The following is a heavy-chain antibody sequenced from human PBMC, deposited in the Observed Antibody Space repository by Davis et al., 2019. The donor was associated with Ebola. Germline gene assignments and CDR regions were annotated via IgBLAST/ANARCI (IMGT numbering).Heavy chain of an antibody. CDR1: GFTLSDYY. Sequence: GESLKISCAAAGFTLSDYYMAWIRQSPEKGLEWLSDISSSGFATYYADSVKGRFTISRDNKNSLYLQMNSLRAEDTAVYYCARDRVVVAATYYYYGMDVWGQGTTVTVSS. V-gene: IGHV3-11*04. J-gene: IGHJ6*02. D-gene: IGHD2-15*01. CDR2: ISSSGFAT. CDR3: ARDRVVVAATYYYYGMDV.